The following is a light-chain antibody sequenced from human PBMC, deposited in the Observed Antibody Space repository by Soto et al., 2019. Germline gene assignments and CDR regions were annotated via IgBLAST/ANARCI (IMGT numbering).Light chain of an antibody. V-gene: IGKV3-20*01. CDR1: PSVSSSF. J-gene: IGKJ1*01. CDR2: AAS. CDR3: QEYGSSRT. Sequence: EIVLTQSPGTLSLSPGERATLSCRASPSVSSSFLAWYQQRPGQAPRLLIYAASKTAPGIPDRFSGSGSGTDFTLTISRLEPEDFAVYFCQEYGSSRTFGQGTKVEIK.